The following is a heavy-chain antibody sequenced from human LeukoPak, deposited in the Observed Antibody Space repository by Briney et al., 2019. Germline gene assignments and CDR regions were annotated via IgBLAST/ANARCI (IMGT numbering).Heavy chain of an antibody. D-gene: IGHD3-22*01. V-gene: IGHV3-33*06. J-gene: IGHJ4*02. Sequence: GRSLRLSCAASGFTFSSYGMHWVRQAPGKGLEWVAVIWYDGSNKYYADSVKGRFAISRDNSKNTLYLQMNSLRAEDTAVYYCAKDYYDSSGGVFDYWGQGTLVTVSS. CDR2: IWYDGSNK. CDR1: GFTFSSYG. CDR3: AKDYYDSSGGVFDY.